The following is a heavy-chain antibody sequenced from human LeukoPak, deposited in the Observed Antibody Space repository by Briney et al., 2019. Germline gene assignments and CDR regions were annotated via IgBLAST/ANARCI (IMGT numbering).Heavy chain of an antibody. CDR1: GYTFTSYD. CDR3: ARGGKTKYSYGS. Sequence: GASVKVSCKASGYTFTSYDINWVRQATGQGLEWMGWMNPNSGNTGYAQKFEGRVTITRNTSISTAYMELSSLRSEDTAVYYCARGGKTKYSYGSWGQGTLVTVSS. D-gene: IGHD5-18*01. V-gene: IGHV1-8*03. J-gene: IGHJ4*02. CDR2: MNPNSGNT.